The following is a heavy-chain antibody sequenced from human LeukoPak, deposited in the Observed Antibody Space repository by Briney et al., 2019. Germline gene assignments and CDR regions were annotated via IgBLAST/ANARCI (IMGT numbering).Heavy chain of an antibody. CDR1: GGSISVYY. J-gene: IGHJ4*02. D-gene: IGHD4-17*01. V-gene: IGHV4-4*07. Sequence: SATLSLTWSVSGGSISVYYWSLIRQPAGKGLEWIWRIYTSGSTNYNPSLTSRVTMSVDTSKNQLSLKLCSVTAADTAVYYCARSRATYGDYGLFDYWGQGTLVTVSS. CDR3: ARSRATYGDYGLFDY. CDR2: IYTSGST.